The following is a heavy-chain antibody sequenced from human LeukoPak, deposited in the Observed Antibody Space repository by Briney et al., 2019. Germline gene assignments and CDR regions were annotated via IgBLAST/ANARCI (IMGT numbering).Heavy chain of an antibody. CDR1: GFTFSSYA. V-gene: IGHV3-30-3*02. D-gene: IGHD6-13*01. Sequence: PGGSLRLSCAASGFTFSSYAMHWVRQAPGKGLEWVAVISYDGSNKYYADSVKGRFTISRDNSKNTLYLQMNSLRAEDTAVYYCAKSRSSAAGNLARDAFDIWGQGTMVTVSS. CDR2: ISYDGSNK. J-gene: IGHJ3*02. CDR3: AKSRSSAAGNLARDAFDI.